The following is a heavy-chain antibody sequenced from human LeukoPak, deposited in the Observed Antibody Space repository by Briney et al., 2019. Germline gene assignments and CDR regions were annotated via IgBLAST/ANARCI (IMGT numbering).Heavy chain of an antibody. CDR1: GFAFSSYG. Sequence: GGSLRLSCAASGFAFSSYGMHWVRQAPGKGLEWVAVISYDGSSEYYADSVKGRFTISRDNSKNTLYLQMNSLRAEDTAVYYCAKPMVRYTVTLNYFDYWGQGTLVTVSS. CDR2: ISYDGSSE. J-gene: IGHJ4*02. V-gene: IGHV3-30*18. CDR3: AKPMVRYTVTLNYFDY. D-gene: IGHD4-17*01.